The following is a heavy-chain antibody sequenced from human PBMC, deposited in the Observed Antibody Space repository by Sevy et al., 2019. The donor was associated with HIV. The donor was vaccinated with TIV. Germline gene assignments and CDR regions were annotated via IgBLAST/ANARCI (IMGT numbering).Heavy chain of an antibody. Sequence: SETLSLTCSVSGGSITNPDYNWSWIRQPPGKGLEWIGYIYYSVNTYYSPSLKSQVLLSIDTSKNQFYLSVNSVTSADTAVYYCARVTGPFGWSDPWGQGTLVTVSS. CDR1: GGSITNPDYN. J-gene: IGHJ5*02. D-gene: IGHD3-9*01. CDR2: IYYSVNT. V-gene: IGHV4-30-4*01. CDR3: ARVTGPFGWSDP.